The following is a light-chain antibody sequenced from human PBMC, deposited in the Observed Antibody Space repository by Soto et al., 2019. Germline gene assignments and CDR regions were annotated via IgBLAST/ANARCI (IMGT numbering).Light chain of an antibody. Sequence: VLTQSPGTLSLSPGERATLSCRASQNIRGNELAWYQQKPGQPPRLLIYRGSSRGPGIPDRFSGRGSGTEFTPTISRLEPEDFAVYYCQVYGPSAPRTSGQGTRVEIK. J-gene: IGKJ1*01. V-gene: IGKV3-20*01. CDR1: QNIRGNE. CDR3: QVYGPSAPRT. CDR2: RGS.